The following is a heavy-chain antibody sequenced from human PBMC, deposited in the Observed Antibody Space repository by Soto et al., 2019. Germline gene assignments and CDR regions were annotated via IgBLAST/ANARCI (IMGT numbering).Heavy chain of an antibody. CDR3: ARLSSGCYFDY. CDR2: IYYSGST. V-gene: IGHV4-39*01. CDR1: GGSISSSSYY. D-gene: IGHD6-19*01. Sequence: SETLSLTCTVSGGSISSSSYYWGWIRQPAGKGLEWIGSIYYSGSTYYNPSLKSRVTISVDTSKSQFSLKLSSVTAADTAVYYCARLSSGCYFDYWGQGTLVTVSS. J-gene: IGHJ4*02.